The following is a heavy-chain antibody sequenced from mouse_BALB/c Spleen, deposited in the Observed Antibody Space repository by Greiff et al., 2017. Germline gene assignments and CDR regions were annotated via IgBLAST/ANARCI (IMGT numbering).Heavy chain of an antibody. V-gene: IGHV14-4*02. CDR3: KPYYDAHARDD. Sequence: VQLQQSGAELVRSGASVKLSCTASGFNIKDYYMHWVKQRPEQGLEWIGWIDPENGDTEYAPKFQGKATMTADTSSNTAYLQLSSLTSEDTAVYDWKPYYDAHARDDWGQGTSVTVSA. J-gene: IGHJ4*01. D-gene: IGHD1-1*01. CDR2: IDPENGDT. CDR1: GFNIKDYY.